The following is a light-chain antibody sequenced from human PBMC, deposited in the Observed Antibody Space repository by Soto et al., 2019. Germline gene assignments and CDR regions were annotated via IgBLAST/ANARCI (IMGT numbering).Light chain of an antibody. Sequence: EIVLTQSPGTLSLPPGERATLSCRASQSVSSSYLAWYQQKPGQAPRLLIYGASSRATGIPDRFSGSGSGTDFTLTISRLEPEDFAVYYCQQYGSSSVTFGQGTKVEIK. CDR3: QQYGSSSVT. CDR2: GAS. J-gene: IGKJ1*01. V-gene: IGKV3-20*01. CDR1: QSVSSSY.